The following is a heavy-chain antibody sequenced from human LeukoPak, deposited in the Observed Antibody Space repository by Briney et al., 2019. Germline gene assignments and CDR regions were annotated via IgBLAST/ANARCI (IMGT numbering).Heavy chain of an antibody. V-gene: IGHV1-46*01. Sequence: PRASVKVSCKASGYTFTSYYMHWVRQAPGQGLEWMGIINPSGGSINYAQKLQGRVTMTRDTSTSTVYMELSSLRSEDTAVYYCARDGWFYYDSSDYSGFDYWGQGTLVTVSS. CDR3: ARDGWFYYDSSDYSGFDY. J-gene: IGHJ4*02. D-gene: IGHD3-22*01. CDR2: INPSGGSI. CDR1: GYTFTSYY.